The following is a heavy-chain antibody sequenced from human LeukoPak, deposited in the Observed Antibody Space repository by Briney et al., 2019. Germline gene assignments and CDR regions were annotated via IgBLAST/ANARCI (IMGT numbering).Heavy chain of an antibody. D-gene: IGHD3-22*01. V-gene: IGHV3-23*01. J-gene: IGHJ4*02. CDR2: ISTSGGSS. Sequence: GGSLRLSCAASGFTFRSYAMSWVRRAPGKGLEWVSGISTSGGSSSYADSVKGRFTISRDNPRNTLYMQMNSLRAEDTALYYCAIMHPYYDGSGYWVQWGQGTLVTVSS. CDR3: AIMHPYYDGSGYWVQ. CDR1: GFTFRSYA.